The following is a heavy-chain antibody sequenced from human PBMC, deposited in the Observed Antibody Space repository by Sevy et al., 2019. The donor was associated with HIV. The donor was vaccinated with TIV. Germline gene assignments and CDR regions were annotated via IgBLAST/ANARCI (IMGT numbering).Heavy chain of an antibody. CDR1: GYTLTELS. Sequence: ASVKVSCKVSGYTLTELSMHWVRQAPGKGLEWMGGFDPEDGETIYAQKFQGRVTMTEDTSTDTAYKELSSLRFEDTAVYYCATGQRYGMDVWGQGTTVTVSS. J-gene: IGHJ6*02. V-gene: IGHV1-24*01. CDR2: FDPEDGET. CDR3: ATGQRYGMDV.